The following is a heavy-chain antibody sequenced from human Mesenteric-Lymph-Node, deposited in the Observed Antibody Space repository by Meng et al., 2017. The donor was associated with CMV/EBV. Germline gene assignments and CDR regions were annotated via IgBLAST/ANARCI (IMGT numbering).Heavy chain of an antibody. D-gene: IGHD4-17*01. CDR1: GGSSSSRGYY. CDR3: ARADYGIFDY. V-gene: IGHV4-31*03. CDR2: IYYSGRT. J-gene: IGHJ4*02. Sequence: TCTVSGGSSSSRGYYWSWIRQHPGKGLEWIGYIYYSGRTYYNPSLKSRVTISVDTSKNQFSLKLSSVTAADTAVYYCARADYGIFDYWGQGTLVTVSS.